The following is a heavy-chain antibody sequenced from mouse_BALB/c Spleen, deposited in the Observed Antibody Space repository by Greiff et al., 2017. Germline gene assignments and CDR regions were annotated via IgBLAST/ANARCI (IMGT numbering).Heavy chain of an antibody. V-gene: IGHV2-6-7*01. CDR1: GFSLTGYG. J-gene: IGHJ3*01. CDR2: IWGDGST. Sequence: VKLVESGPGLVAPSQSLSITCTVSGFSLTGYGVNWVRQPPGKGLEWLGMIWGDGSTDYNSALKSSLSISKDNSKSQVFLKMNSLQTDDTARYYCARDENDCDSAWFAYWGQGTLVTVSA. CDR3: ARDENDCDSAWFAY. D-gene: IGHD2-4*01.